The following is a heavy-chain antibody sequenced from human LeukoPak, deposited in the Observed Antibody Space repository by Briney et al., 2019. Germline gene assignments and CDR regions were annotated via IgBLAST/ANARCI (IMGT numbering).Heavy chain of an antibody. D-gene: IGHD6-13*01. J-gene: IGHJ4*02. Sequence: PGGSLRLSCAASGFTFSDYYMSWIRQAPGKGLEWVSYISSNGSTIYYADSVKGRFTISRDNAKNSLYLQMNSLRAEDTAVYYCAREREYSSSWPLDYWGQGTLVTVSS. CDR1: GFTFSDYY. CDR3: AREREYSSSWPLDY. V-gene: IGHV3-11*01. CDR2: ISSNGSTI.